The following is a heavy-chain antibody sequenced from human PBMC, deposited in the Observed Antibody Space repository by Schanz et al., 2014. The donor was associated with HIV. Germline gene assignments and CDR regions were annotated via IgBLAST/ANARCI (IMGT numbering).Heavy chain of an antibody. CDR2: IRSKGYGGTP. J-gene: IGHJ6*02. CDR1: GFTFGDYP. V-gene: IGHV3-49*03. CDR3: TRLVVIWFGEAHYSMDV. D-gene: IGHD3-10*01. Sequence: QLVESGGGLIEPGRSLRLSCITSGFTFGDYPMSWFRQAPGKGLEWVGFIRSKGYGGTPDYAASVKGRFTISRDDSKSIAYLQMNSLKTEDTAVYYCTRLVVIWFGEAHYSMDVWGQGTTVTVAS.